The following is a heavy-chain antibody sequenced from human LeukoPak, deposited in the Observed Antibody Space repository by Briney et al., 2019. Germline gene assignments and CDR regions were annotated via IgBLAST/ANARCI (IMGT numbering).Heavy chain of an antibody. CDR1: GGTFSSYA. CDR3: AREGAHVAATAFDY. D-gene: IGHD1-26*01. Sequence: GASVKVSCKASGGTFSSYAISWVRQAPGQGLEWMGGIIPIFGTANYAQKFQGRVTITTDESTSTAYMELSSLRSEDTAVYYCAREGAHVAATAFDYWGQGTLVTVSS. J-gene: IGHJ4*02. CDR2: IIPIFGTA. V-gene: IGHV1-69*05.